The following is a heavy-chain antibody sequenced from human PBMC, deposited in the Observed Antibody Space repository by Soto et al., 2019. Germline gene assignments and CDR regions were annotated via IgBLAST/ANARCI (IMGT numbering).Heavy chain of an antibody. CDR2: ISSRSSYI. Sequence: GGSLRLSCAASGFTFSSYSMNWVRQAPGKGLEWVSSISSRSSYIYYADSVKGRFTISRDNAKNSLYLQMNSLRAEDTSVYYCARYGHYYCMDVWGQGTTVTVSS. D-gene: IGHD4-17*01. V-gene: IGHV3-21*01. CDR3: ARYGHYYCMDV. J-gene: IGHJ6*02. CDR1: GFTFSSYS.